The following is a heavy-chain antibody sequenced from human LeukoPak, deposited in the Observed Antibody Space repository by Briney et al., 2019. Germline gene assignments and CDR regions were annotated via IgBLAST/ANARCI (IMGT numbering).Heavy chain of an antibody. CDR1: GGSISSSSSY. D-gene: IGHD3-10*01. CDR3: ASSPITMVRETPDAFDI. CDR2: IYYDGITFHT. Sequence: SETLSLTCTVSGGSISSSSSYWGWFRQPPGKGLEWIGSIYYDGITFHTYYDSSLLTRLTISVDTSKNQFSLKLSSVTAADTAVYYCASSPITMVRETPDAFDIWGQGTMVTVSS. V-gene: IGHV4-39*07. J-gene: IGHJ3*02.